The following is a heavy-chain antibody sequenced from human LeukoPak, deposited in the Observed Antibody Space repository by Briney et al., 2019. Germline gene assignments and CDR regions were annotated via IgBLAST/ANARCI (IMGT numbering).Heavy chain of an antibody. CDR3: ARDPGIVGATSGAFDI. D-gene: IGHD1-26*01. J-gene: IGHJ3*02. CDR1: GYTFTSYY. V-gene: IGHV1-46*01. CDR2: INPSGGST. Sequence: ASVKVSCKASGYTFTSYYMHWARQAPGQGLEWMGIINPSGGSTTYAQKFQGRVTMTRDTSTSTVYMELSSLRSEDTAVYYCARDPGIVGATSGAFDIWGQGTMVTVSS.